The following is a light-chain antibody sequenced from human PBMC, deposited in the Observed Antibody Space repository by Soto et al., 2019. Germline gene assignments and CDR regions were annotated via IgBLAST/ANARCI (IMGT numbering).Light chain of an antibody. Sequence: EIVVTQSPGTLSLSPGERAALSCRASQSVSSSYLAWYQQKPGQAPRLLIYGASSRATGSPARFSGSGSCTNFTLTIIRLEPDDYSVYYCQQYCSTPPFTFGGGTKVEIK. CDR3: QQYCSTPPFT. V-gene: IGKV3-20*01. CDR1: QSVSSSY. J-gene: IGKJ4*01. CDR2: GAS.